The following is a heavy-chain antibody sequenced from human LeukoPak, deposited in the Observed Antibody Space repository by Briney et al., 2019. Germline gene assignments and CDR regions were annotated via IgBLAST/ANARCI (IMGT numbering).Heavy chain of an antibody. J-gene: IGHJ6*03. Sequence: GGSLRLSCAASGFSFSSYAIQWVRQAPGKGLEWVAGISYDGAKKYYADAVKGRFTLSKDTSKKTLYLQMNSLRGEDTAVYSCARSSGSSSPTPWEYYYFMDVWGEGTMVTVSS. CDR1: GFSFSSYA. V-gene: IGHV3-30-3*01. CDR2: ISYDGAKK. D-gene: IGHD3-10*01. CDR3: ARSSGSSSPTPWEYYYFMDV.